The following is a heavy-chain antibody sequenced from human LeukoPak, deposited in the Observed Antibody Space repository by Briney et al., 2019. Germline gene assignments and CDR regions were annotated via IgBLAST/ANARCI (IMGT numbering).Heavy chain of an antibody. V-gene: IGHV1-24*01. Sequence: ASVKVSCKVSGYTLTELSMDWVRQAPGKGLEWMGGFHPEDGETIYAQKFQGRVTMTEDTSTDTAYMELSSLRSEDTAVYYCATAPYSCGSTSCYFDYWGQGTLVTVSS. D-gene: IGHD2-2*01. CDR2: FHPEDGET. CDR3: ATAPYSCGSTSCYFDY. J-gene: IGHJ4*02. CDR1: GYTLTELS.